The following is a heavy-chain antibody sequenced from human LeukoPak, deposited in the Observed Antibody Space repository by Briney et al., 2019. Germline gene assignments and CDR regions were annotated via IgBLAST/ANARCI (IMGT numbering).Heavy chain of an antibody. D-gene: IGHD4-17*01. CDR3: ARGAVTTRHADY. Sequence: SETLSLTCTVSGDSISSYYWSWIRQPPGKGLEWIGYIYYSGSTNYNPSLKSRVTISVDTSKNQFSLKLSSVTAADTAVYYCARGAVTTRHADYWGQGTLVTVSS. CDR2: IYYSGST. V-gene: IGHV4-59*01. J-gene: IGHJ4*02. CDR1: GDSISSYY.